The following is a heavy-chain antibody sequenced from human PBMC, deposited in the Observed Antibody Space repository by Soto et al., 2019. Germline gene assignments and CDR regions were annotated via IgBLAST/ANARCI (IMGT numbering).Heavy chain of an antibody. V-gene: IGHV1-69*02. CDR1: GVTFSTYT. CDR3: AAEYGGNSA. D-gene: IGHD4-17*01. J-gene: IGHJ4*02. Sequence: QVQLVQSGAEVKKPGSSVKVSCKPSGVTFSTYTISWVRQAPGQGLEWMGRIIPILGIANYAQKFQGRVTITADRSTSTAYMELSSLRSEDTAVYYCAAEYGGNSAWGQGTLVTVSS. CDR2: IIPILGIA.